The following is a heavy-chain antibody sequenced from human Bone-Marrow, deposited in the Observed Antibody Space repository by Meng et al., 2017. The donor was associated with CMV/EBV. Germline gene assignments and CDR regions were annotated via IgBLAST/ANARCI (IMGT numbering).Heavy chain of an antibody. V-gene: IGHV3-43D*03. D-gene: IGHD3-22*01. Sequence: GEYLKISCAASGFTFDDYAMHWVRQAPGKGLEWVSLISWDGGSTYYADSVKGRFTISRDNSKNSLYLQMNSLRAEDTALYYCAKDDSSGYYPDYWGQGTLVTVSS. CDR2: ISWDGGST. CDR1: GFTFDDYA. CDR3: AKDDSSGYYPDY. J-gene: IGHJ4*02.